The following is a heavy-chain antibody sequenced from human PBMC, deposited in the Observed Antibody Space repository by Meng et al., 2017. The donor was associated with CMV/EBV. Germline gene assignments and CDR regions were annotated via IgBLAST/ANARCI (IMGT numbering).Heavy chain of an antibody. J-gene: IGHJ5*02. V-gene: IGHV3-13*01. D-gene: IGHD3-10*01. CDR3: ARGMYYYGSGSYWWFDP. CDR2: IGTAGDT. CDR1: GFTFSSYD. Sequence: GESLKISCAASGFTFSSYDMHWVRQATGKGLEWVSAIGTAGDTYYPGSVKGRFTNSRENAKNSLYLQMNSLRAGDTAVYYCARGMYYYGSGSYWWFDPWGQGTLVTVSS.